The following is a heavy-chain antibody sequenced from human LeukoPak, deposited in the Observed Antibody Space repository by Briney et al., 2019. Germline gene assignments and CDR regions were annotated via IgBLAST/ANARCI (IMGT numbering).Heavy chain of an antibody. CDR2: IKQDGSEK. V-gene: IGHV3-7*01. J-gene: IGHJ4*02. D-gene: IGHD2-8*01. CDR3: ARDALYCTNGVCYRDY. Sequence: GGSLRLSCAASGFTFSSYWMSWVRQAPGKGLEWVVNIKQDGSEKYYVDSVKGRFTISRDNAKNSLYLQMNSLRAEDTAVYYCARDALYCTNGVCYRDYWGQGTLVTVSS. CDR1: GFTFSSYW.